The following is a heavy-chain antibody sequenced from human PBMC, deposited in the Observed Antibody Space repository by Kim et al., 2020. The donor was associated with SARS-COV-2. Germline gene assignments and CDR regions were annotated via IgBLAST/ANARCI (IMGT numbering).Heavy chain of an antibody. CDR3: ARGLGFGELNYFDY. CDR1: GGSFSGYY. J-gene: IGHJ4*02. CDR2: INHSGST. D-gene: IGHD3-10*01. Sequence: SETLSLTCAVYGGSFSGYYWSWIRQPPGKGLEWIGEINHSGSTNYNPSLKSRVTISVDTSKNQFSLKLSSVTAADTAVYYCARGLGFGELNYFDYWGQGT. V-gene: IGHV4-34*01.